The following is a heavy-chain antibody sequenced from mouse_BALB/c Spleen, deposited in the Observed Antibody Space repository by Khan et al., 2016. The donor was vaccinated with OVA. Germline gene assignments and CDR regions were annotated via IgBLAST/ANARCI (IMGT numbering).Heavy chain of an antibody. Sequence: VQLKESGPGLVKPSQSLSLTCTVTGYSITSGYGWNWIRQFPGNKLAWMGYISYSGSTNYNPSLKSRISITRDTSKNQFFLQLNSVTTEDTATYYCDRTARIKYWGQGTTLTVSS. CDR2: ISYSGST. V-gene: IGHV3-2*02. CDR1: GYSITSGYG. CDR3: DRTARIKY. J-gene: IGHJ2*01. D-gene: IGHD1-2*01.